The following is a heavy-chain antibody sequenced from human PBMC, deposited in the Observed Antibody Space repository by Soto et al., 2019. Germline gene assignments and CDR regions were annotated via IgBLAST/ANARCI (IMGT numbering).Heavy chain of an antibody. CDR3: ARLASSWPPGTGVYFDY. V-gene: IGHV4-39*01. J-gene: IGHJ4*02. CDR2: IYYSGST. CDR1: GGSISSSSYY. D-gene: IGHD6-13*01. Sequence: QLQLQESGPGLVKPSETLSLTCTVSGGSISSSSYYWGWIRQPPGKGLEWIGSIYYSGSTYYNPSLKSRVTISVDTSKNQCSLKLSSVTAADTAVYYCARLASSWPPGTGVYFDYWGQGTLVTVSS.